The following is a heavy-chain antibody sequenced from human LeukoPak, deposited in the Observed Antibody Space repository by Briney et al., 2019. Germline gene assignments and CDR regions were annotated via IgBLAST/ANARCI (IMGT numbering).Heavy chain of an antibody. CDR1: GFTFSAYS. J-gene: IGHJ4*02. CDR2: ISSSSTYI. V-gene: IGHV3-21*01. D-gene: IGHD3-22*01. CDR3: ARDSGIYDSSGYIDY. Sequence: GGSLRLSCAASGFTFSAYSVNWVRQAPGKGLECISSISSSSTYIYYADSVKGRFTISRDNAKNSLYLQMNSLRAEDTAVYYCARDSGIYDSSGYIDYWGQGTLVTVSS.